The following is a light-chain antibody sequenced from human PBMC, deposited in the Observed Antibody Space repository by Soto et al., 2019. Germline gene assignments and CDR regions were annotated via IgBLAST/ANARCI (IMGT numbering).Light chain of an antibody. CDR2: GIS. CDR1: RSNFGAGFD. J-gene: IGLJ1*01. Sequence: QSVLTQPPSVSGAPGQWVTISCTGTRSNFGAGFDVHWYQQLPGTAPKLLIYGISNRPSGVPDRFSGSKSGTSASLAIAGLLAEDEADYYCQSYDSSLGGYVFGTGTKLTVL. CDR3: QSYDSSLGGYV. V-gene: IGLV1-40*01.